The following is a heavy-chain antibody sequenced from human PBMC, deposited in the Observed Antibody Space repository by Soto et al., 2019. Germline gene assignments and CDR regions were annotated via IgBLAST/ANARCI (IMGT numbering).Heavy chain of an antibody. CDR3: ARDRYCSSTSCYGGYYYGMDV. V-gene: IGHV1-18*01. D-gene: IGHD2-2*01. Sequence: ASVKVSCKASGYTFTSCGISWVRQAPGQGLEWMGWISAYNGNTNYAQKLQGRVTMTTDTSTSTAYMELRSLRSDDTAVYYCARDRYCSSTSCYGGYYYGMDVWGQGTTVTVSS. CDR2: ISAYNGNT. J-gene: IGHJ6*02. CDR1: GYTFTSCG.